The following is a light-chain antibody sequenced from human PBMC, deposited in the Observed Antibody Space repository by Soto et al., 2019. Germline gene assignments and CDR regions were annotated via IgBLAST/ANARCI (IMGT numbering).Light chain of an antibody. CDR2: EVS. CDR1: SSDVGGYNY. V-gene: IGLV2-8*01. J-gene: IGLJ1*01. Sequence: QSVLTQPPSASGSPGQSVTISCTGTSSDVGGYNYVSWYQQHPGKAPKLMIYEVSKRPSGVPDRFSGSKSGNTASLTVSGLQAEDEADYYCSSYAGNNNLRVFGTGTKVTVL. CDR3: SSYAGNNNLRV.